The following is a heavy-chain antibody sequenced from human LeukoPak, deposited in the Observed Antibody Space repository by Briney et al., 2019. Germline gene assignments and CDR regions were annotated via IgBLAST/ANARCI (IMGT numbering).Heavy chain of an antibody. D-gene: IGHD2-2*01. J-gene: IGHJ6*02. Sequence: SVKVSCTASGGTFSSYTISWVRQAPGQGLEWMGRIIPILGIANYAQKFRGRVTITADKSTSTAYMELSSLRSEDTAVYYCARDGVVRPPDCSSTSCPYNYYYYGMDVWGQGTTVTVSS. CDR2: IIPILGIA. V-gene: IGHV1-69*02. CDR3: ARDGVVRPPDCSSTSCPYNYYYYGMDV. CDR1: GGTFSSYT.